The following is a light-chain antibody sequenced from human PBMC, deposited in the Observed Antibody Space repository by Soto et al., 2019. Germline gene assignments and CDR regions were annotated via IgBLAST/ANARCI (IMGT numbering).Light chain of an antibody. V-gene: IGLV2-14*01. Sequence: QSALTQPASVSGSPGQSITISCTRTSSDVGGYNYVSWYQQHPGKAPKLMIYEVSNRPSGVSNRFSGSKSGNTASLTISGLQAEDEADYYCSSYTSGSTPNFGTGTKVTVL. CDR3: SSYTSGSTPN. CDR1: SSDVGGYNY. CDR2: EVS. J-gene: IGLJ1*01.